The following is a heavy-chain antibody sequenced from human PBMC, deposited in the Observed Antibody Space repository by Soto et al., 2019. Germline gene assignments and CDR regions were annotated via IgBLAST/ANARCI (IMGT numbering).Heavy chain of an antibody. D-gene: IGHD2-15*01. CDR2: IDPSDSYT. CDR3: ARHEHGGNNPEVYYYGMDG. Sequence: GESLRISCKGSGYSFTSYWISWVRQMPGKGLEWMGRIDPSDSYTNYSPSFQGHVTISADKSISTAYLQWSSLKASDTAMYYCARHEHGGNNPEVYYYGMDGWGQGTTVTAS. CDR1: GYSFTSYW. V-gene: IGHV5-10-1*01. J-gene: IGHJ6*02.